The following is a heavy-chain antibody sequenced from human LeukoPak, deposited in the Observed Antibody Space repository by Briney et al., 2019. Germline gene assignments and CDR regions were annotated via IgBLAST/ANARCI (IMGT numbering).Heavy chain of an antibody. CDR2: IYYSGST. Sequence: GSLRLSCAASGFAVSTNYMSWIRQPPGKGLEWIGSIYYSGSTYYNPSLKSRVTISVDTSKNQFSLKLSSVTAADTAVYYCARQRLGMGQNRVDYWGQGTLVTVSS. D-gene: IGHD7-27*01. CDR3: ARQRLGMGQNRVDY. CDR1: GFAVSTNY. J-gene: IGHJ4*02. V-gene: IGHV4-39*01.